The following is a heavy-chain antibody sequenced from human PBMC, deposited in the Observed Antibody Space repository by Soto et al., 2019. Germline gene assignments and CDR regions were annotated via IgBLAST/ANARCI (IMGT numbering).Heavy chain of an antibody. D-gene: IGHD6-6*01. CDR3: ARSFPGIAARPSDY. V-gene: IGHV3-33*01. CDR1: GFTFSSYG. Sequence: PGGSLRLSCAAPGFTFSSYGMHWVRQAPGKGLEWVAVIWYDGSNKYYADSVKGRFTISRDNSKNTLYLQMNSLRAEDTAVYYCARSFPGIAARPSDYWGQGTLVTVSS. J-gene: IGHJ4*02. CDR2: IWYDGSNK.